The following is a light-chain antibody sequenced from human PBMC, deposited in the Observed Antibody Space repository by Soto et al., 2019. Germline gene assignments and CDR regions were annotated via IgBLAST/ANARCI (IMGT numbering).Light chain of an antibody. CDR3: VLYMGSGISV. Sequence: QTVVTQEPSFSVSPGRTVTLTCSLSSGSVSTSYFPSWYQQTPGQAPRSLIYNTNIRSSGVPDRFSGSILGNKAALTITGAQADDESDYYCVLYMGSGISVFGGGTKLTVL. V-gene: IGLV8-61*01. CDR2: NTN. CDR1: SGSVSTSYF. J-gene: IGLJ3*02.